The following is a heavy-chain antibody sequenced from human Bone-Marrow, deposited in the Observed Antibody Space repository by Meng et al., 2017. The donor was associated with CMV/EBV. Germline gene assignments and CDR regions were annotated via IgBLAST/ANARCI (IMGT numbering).Heavy chain of an antibody. CDR1: GYSFMTYW. CDR3: GREEGSSWNRLDY. D-gene: IGHD6-13*01. J-gene: IGHJ4*02. Sequence: GESLKISCRASGYSFMTYWISWVRQAPGQGLEWMGIINPSGGSTSYAQKFQGRVTMTRDTSTSTVYKELSSLRSEDTAVYYCGREEGSSWNRLDYWVQGTLVTVPS. V-gene: IGHV1-46*01. CDR2: INPSGGST.